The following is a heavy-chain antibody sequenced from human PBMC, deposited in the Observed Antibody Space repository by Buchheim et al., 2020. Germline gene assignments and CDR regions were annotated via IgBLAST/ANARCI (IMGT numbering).Heavy chain of an antibody. CDR2: ISYDGSNK. J-gene: IGHJ4*02. V-gene: IGHV3-30*18. CDR1: GFTFSSYG. CDR3: AKERDLDY. Sequence: QVQLVESGGGVVQPGRSLRLSCAASGFTFSSYGMHWVRQAPGKGLEWVAVISYDGSNKYYADSVKGRFTISRDNSKNTLFLPMNSLRAEDTAVYYCAKERDLDYWGQGTL.